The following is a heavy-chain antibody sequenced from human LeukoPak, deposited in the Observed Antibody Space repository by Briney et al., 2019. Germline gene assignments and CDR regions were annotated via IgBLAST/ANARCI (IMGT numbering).Heavy chain of an antibody. CDR1: GGTFSSYA. D-gene: IGHD6-6*01. J-gene: IGHJ5*02. CDR3: ARDDVEYSSSSGNWFDP. V-gene: IGHV1-2*02. Sequence: ASVKVSCKASGGTFSSYAISWVRQAPGQGLEWMGWINPNSGGTNYAQKFQGRVTMTRDTSISTAYMELSRLRSDDTAVYYCARDDVEYSSSSGNWFDPWGQGTLVTVSS. CDR2: INPNSGGT.